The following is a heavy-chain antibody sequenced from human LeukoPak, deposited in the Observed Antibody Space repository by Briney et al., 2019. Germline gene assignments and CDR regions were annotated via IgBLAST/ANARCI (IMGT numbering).Heavy chain of an antibody. D-gene: IGHD2-15*01. CDR3: ARDQGYCSGGSCYVY. J-gene: IGHJ4*02. CDR1: GGSISSSNW. V-gene: IGHV4-4*02. CDR2: IYHSGST. Sequence: SGTLSLTCAVSGGSISSSNWWSWVRQPPGKGLEWIGEIYHSGSTNYNPSLKSRVTISVDKSKNQFSLKLSSVTAADTAVYYCARDQGYCSGGSCYVYWGQGTLVTVSS.